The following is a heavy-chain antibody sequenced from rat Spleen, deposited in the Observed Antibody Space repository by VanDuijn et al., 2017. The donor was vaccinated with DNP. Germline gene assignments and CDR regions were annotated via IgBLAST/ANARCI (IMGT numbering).Heavy chain of an antibody. CDR1: GFTFGYYY. CDR2: LSYNGGTP. V-gene: IGHV5-7*01. CDR3: ARVNYGGYYYVMDA. D-gene: IGHD1-11*01. J-gene: IGHJ4*01. Sequence: EVQLVESGGNLVQPGRSMSLSCAASGFTFGYYYMAWVRQAPTKGLEWVATLSYNGGTPYYRDSVKGRFTISRANAQSTLYLQMDSLRSEDTATYYCARVNYGGYYYVMDAWGQGASVTVSS.